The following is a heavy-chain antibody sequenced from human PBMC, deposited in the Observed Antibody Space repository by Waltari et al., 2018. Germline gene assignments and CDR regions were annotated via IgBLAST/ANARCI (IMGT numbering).Heavy chain of an antibody. D-gene: IGHD2-8*02. V-gene: IGHV1-69*05. CDR1: GGTFSSYA. CDR3: ASGLLGYCKGGLCPSAPDY. J-gene: IGHJ4*02. Sequence: QVQLVQSGAEVKKPGSSVKVSCKASGGTFSSYAISWVRPAPGQGLEWMGGIIPIFGTANYAQKFQGRVTITTDESTSTAFMELSSLRSEDTAVYYCASGLLGYCKGGLCPSAPDYWGQGTLVTVSS. CDR2: IIPIFGTA.